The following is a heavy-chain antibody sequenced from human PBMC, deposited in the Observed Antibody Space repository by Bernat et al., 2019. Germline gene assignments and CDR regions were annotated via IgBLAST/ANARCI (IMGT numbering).Heavy chain of an antibody. J-gene: IGHJ4*02. CDR2: ISRSGSTI. CDR3: ARGEPTTVTNPRFDY. Sequence: EVQLVESGGGLVQPGGSLRLSCAVSGFTFSSYEMNWVRQAPGKGLEWVSYISRSGSTIYYADSVKGRFTISRDNAKNSLYLQMNSLRAEDTAVYYCARGEPTTVTNPRFDYWGQGTLVTVSS. CDR1: GFTFSSYE. V-gene: IGHV3-48*03. D-gene: IGHD4-17*01.